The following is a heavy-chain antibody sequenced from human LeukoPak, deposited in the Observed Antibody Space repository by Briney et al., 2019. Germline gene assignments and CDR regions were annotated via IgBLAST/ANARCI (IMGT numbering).Heavy chain of an antibody. Sequence: DSVKGQFTISRDNAKNSLFLQMNTLRAEDTAVYYCARDLSVAGFDFWGQGTMVTVSS. J-gene: IGHJ3*01. D-gene: IGHD6-19*01. V-gene: IGHV3-7*01. CDR3: ARDLSVAGFDF.